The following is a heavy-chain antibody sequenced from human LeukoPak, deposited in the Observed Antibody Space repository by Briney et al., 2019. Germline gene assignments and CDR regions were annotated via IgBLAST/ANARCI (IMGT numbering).Heavy chain of an antibody. D-gene: IGHD5-24*01. CDR2: IRYDEDDK. V-gene: IGHV3-30*02. CDR3: AKGRRDGYNYGFYYMDV. J-gene: IGHJ6*03. CDR1: GFTFNNYE. Sequence: GGSLRLSCAASGFTFNNYEMHWVRQAPGKGLEWVAFIRYDEDDKYYADSVKGRFTISRDFSKNTVYLQMNSLRAEDTAVYYCAKGRRDGYNYGFYYMDVWGKGTTVTVSS.